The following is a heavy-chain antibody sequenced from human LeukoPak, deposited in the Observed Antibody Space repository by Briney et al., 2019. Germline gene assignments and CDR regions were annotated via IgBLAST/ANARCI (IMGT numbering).Heavy chain of an antibody. Sequence: SETLSLTCTVSGGSISSSSYYWGWIRQPPGKGLEWIGSIYYSGSTYYNPSLKSRVTISVDTSKNQFSLKLSSVTAADTAVYYCARGPADFLDFDYWGQGTLVTVSS. D-gene: IGHD2-2*01. CDR2: IYYSGST. CDR1: GGSISSSSYY. CDR3: ARGPADFLDFDY. J-gene: IGHJ4*02. V-gene: IGHV4-39*07.